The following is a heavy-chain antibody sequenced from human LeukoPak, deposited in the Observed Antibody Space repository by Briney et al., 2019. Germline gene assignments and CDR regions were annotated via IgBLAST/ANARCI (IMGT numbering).Heavy chain of an antibody. D-gene: IGHD2-21*01. V-gene: IGHV1-69*13. CDR1: VGTFSSYG. Sequence: ASVKVSCKASVGTFSSYGISWVRQAPGQGLEWMGGIIPIFGTTNYAQKFQGRVTSTADDSTSTVYMELSSLRSEDTAVYYCARCGPSAGDVWGQGTTVTVSS. CDR2: IIPIFGTT. J-gene: IGHJ6*02. CDR3: ARCGPSAGDV.